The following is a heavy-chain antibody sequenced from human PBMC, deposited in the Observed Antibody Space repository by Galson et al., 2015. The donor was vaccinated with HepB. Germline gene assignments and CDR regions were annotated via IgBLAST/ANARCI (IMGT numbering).Heavy chain of an antibody. CDR3: ARDECRGGSCSYGMDV. J-gene: IGHJ6*02. Sequence: CAISGDSVSSNSAAWNWIRQSPSRGLEWLGRTYYRSKWYNDYAVSVKSRVTINPDTSKNQFSLQLNSVTPEDTAVYYCARDECRGGSCSYGMDVWGQGTTVTVSS. CDR2: TYYRSKWYN. D-gene: IGHD2-15*01. CDR1: GDSVSSNSAA. V-gene: IGHV6-1*01.